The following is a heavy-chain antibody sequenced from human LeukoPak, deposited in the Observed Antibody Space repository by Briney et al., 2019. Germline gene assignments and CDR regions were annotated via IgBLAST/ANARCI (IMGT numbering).Heavy chain of an antibody. CDR2: INHSGST. CDR3: ARGRITMVRGVRTFDY. V-gene: IGHV4-34*01. D-gene: IGHD3-10*01. CDR1: GGSFSGYY. Sequence: PSETLSLTCAVYGGSFSGYYWSWIRQPPGKGLEWIGEINHSGSTNYNPSPKSRVTVSVDTSKNQFSLKLSSVTAADTAVYYCARGRITMVRGVRTFDYWGQGTLVTASS. J-gene: IGHJ4*02.